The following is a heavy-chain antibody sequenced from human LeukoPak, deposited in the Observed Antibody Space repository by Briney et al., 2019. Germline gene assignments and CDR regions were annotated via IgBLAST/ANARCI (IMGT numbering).Heavy chain of an antibody. D-gene: IGHD3-22*01. J-gene: IGHJ4*02. CDR2: IYYSGST. V-gene: IGHV4-39*07. CDR3: ARGLTMIVAVIPLAYDY. Sequence: SETLSLTCTVSGGSISSSSYYWGWIRQPPGKGLEWIGSIYYSGSTYYDPSLKSRVTISVDTSKNQFSLKLSSVTAADTAVYYCARGLTMIVAVIPLAYDYWGQGTLVTVSS. CDR1: GGSISSSSYY.